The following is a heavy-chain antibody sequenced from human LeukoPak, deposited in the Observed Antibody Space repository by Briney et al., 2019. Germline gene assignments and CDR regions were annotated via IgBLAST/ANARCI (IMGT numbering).Heavy chain of an antibody. Sequence: SETLSRTCTVSAASFSSSTYYWGWSRQPPGNGLERLGSIYYSGSTYYNPSLMSRVTMSVDTYKNQFSLKLGSVTDADTAVYYCARHAGGIAAAGTRPFDYWGQGTLVTVSS. CDR2: IYYSGST. V-gene: IGHV4-39*01. D-gene: IGHD6-13*01. CDR3: ARHAGGIAAAGTRPFDY. J-gene: IGHJ4*02. CDR1: AASFSSSTYY.